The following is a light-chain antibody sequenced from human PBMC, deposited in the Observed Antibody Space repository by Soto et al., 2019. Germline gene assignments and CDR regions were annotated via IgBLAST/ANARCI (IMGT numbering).Light chain of an antibody. V-gene: IGKV1-39*01. CDR2: ESS. J-gene: IGKJ1*01. CDR3: QQTFSIPRT. CDR1: QNVRSY. Sequence: DMQLTQSPASLSASVGDRVTITCRASQNVRSYLNWYQQKPGKAPKLLISESSILESGVPSKFSGDGYGTDFTLTIRSLQPEDFAIYYCQQTFSIPRTFGQGTRVEIK.